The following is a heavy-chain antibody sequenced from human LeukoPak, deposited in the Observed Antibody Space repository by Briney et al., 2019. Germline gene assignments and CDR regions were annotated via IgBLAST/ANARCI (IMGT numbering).Heavy chain of an antibody. V-gene: IGHV3-48*01. J-gene: IGHJ5*02. CDR2: ISTSSTTM. CDR3: AGYGDYAP. Sequence: LEWVSYISTSSTTMYYADSVKGRFTISRDNAKNLLYPQMNSLRAEDTAVYYCAGYGDYAPWGQGTLVTVSS. D-gene: IGHD4-17*01.